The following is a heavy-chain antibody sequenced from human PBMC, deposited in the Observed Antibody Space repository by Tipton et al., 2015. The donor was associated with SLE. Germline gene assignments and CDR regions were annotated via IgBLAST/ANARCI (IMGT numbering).Heavy chain of an antibody. J-gene: IGHJ5*02. Sequence: LRLSCTVSGGSISSGSYYWSWIRQPAGKGLEWIGRIYTSGSTNYNPPLKSRVTISVDTSKNQFSLKLSSVTAADTAVYYCARGVIAVAGRYWFDPWGQGTLVTVSS. CDR1: GGSISSGSYY. CDR3: ARGVIAVAGRYWFDP. V-gene: IGHV4-61*02. D-gene: IGHD6-19*01. CDR2: IYTSGST.